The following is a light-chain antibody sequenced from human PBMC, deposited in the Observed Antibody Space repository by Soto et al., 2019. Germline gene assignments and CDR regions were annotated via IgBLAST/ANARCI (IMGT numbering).Light chain of an antibody. J-gene: IGKJ1*01. V-gene: IGKV1-6*01. Sequence: AIQMTQSPSSLSASLGDRVTITCRASQVIRNDLGWYQQKPGKAPKLLIYGASNLQSGVPSRFSGSGSGTDFTLTITSLQPEDFATYYCLHDHNYPWTFGQGTKVDIK. CDR3: LHDHNYPWT. CDR1: QVIRND. CDR2: GAS.